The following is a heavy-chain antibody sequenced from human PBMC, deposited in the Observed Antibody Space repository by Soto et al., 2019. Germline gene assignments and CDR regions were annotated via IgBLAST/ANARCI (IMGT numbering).Heavy chain of an antibody. D-gene: IGHD1-1*01. CDR3: TRGLRLSSAGTGAY. CDR1: GIDFSYYW. V-gene: IGHV3-74*01. CDR2: IDPDGTTT. Sequence: PGGSLRLSCVTSGIDFSYYWIHWIRQAPGKGLVWVSRIDPDGTTTNYADSVKGRFTVSRDNAKDTAYLQMDSLTADDTALYYCTRGLRLSSAGTGAYWGPGTLVTVSS. J-gene: IGHJ1*01.